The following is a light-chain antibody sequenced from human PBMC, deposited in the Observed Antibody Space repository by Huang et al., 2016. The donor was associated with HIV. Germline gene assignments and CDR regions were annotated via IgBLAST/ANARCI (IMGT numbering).Light chain of an antibody. CDR3: QQLNSYPWA. J-gene: IGKJ1*01. Sequence: IQLTPSPSSLSASVGDRVTITCRASQGISNYLSWYQQKPGRAPKLLIYGASTLQSGVPSRFSGTGSGTDFPLTISNLQPEDSATYYCQQLNSYPWAFGEGTKVEIK. CDR2: GAS. CDR1: QGISNY. V-gene: IGKV1-9*01.